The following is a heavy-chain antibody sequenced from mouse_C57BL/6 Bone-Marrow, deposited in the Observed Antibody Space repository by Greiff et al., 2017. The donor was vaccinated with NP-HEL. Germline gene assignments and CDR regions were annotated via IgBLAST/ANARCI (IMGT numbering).Heavy chain of an antibody. J-gene: IGHJ4*01. CDR1: GFTFNTYA. CDR2: IRSKSSNYAT. V-gene: IGHV10-3*01. Sequence: EVQRVESGGGLVQPKGSLKLSCAASGFTFNTYAMHWVRQAPGKGLEWVARIRSKSSNYATYYADSVKDRFTISRDDSQSMLYLQMNNLKTEDTAMYYCVRDLGRDYYYAMDYWGQGTSVTVSS. CDR3: VRDLGRDYYYAMDY. D-gene: IGHD4-1*01.